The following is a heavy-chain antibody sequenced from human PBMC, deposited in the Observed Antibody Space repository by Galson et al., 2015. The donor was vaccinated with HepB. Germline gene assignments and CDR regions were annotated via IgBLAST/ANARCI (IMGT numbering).Heavy chain of an antibody. V-gene: IGHV1-18*04. Sequence: SVKVSCKASGYTFTSYGISWVRQAPGQGLEWMGWISAYNGNTNYAQKLQGRVTMTTDTSTSTAYMELRSLRSDDTAVYYCARGPLLVPWQQLVEPDASDIWGQGTMVTVSS. CDR2: ISAYNGNT. CDR1: GYTFTSYG. J-gene: IGHJ3*02. CDR3: ARGPLLVPWQQLVEPDASDI. D-gene: IGHD6-13*01.